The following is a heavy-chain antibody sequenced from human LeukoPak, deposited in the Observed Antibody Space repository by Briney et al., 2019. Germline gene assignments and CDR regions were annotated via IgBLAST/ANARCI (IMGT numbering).Heavy chain of an antibody. J-gene: IGHJ4*02. V-gene: IGHV1-8*02. D-gene: IGHD3-16*01. Sequence: ASVKVSCKASGYTFTSYDINWVRQATGQGLEWMGWMNPNSGNTGYAQKFQGRVTMTRDTSISTAYMELSRLRSDDTAVYYCARSYDYVWGSSDWGQGTLVTVSS. CDR3: ARSYDYVWGSSD. CDR1: GYTFTSYD. CDR2: MNPNSGNT.